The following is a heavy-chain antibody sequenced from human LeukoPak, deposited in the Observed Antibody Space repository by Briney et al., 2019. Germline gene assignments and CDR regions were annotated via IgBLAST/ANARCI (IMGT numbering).Heavy chain of an antibody. Sequence: SCKASGYTFSSYAMSWVRQAPGKGLEWVSAISGSGGSTYYADSVKGRFTISRDNSKNTLYLQMNSLRAEDTAVYYCAVDDFWSGYFGEVRDYYYGMDVWGQGTTVTVSS. D-gene: IGHD3-3*01. CDR1: GYTFSSYA. V-gene: IGHV3-23*01. J-gene: IGHJ6*02. CDR2: ISGSGGST. CDR3: AVDDFWSGYFGEVRDYYYGMDV.